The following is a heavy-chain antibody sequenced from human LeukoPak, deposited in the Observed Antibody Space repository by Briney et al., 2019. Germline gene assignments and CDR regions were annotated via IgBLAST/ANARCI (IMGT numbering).Heavy chain of an antibody. Sequence: PGGSLRLSCAASGFTFSSYSMNWVRQAPGKGLEWVSYISSSSSTIYYADSVKGRFTISRDNAKNSLYLQMNSLRAEDTAVYYCASGDYDYVWGTNSYGYWGQGTLVTVSS. CDR1: GFTFSSYS. CDR3: ASGDYDYVWGTNSYGY. J-gene: IGHJ4*02. V-gene: IGHV3-48*01. D-gene: IGHD3-16*01. CDR2: ISSSSSTI.